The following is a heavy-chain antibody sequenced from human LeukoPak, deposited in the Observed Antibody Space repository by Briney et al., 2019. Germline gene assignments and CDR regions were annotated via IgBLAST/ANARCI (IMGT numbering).Heavy chain of an antibody. Sequence: GGSLRLSCAASGFTFSSYSMNWVRQAPGKGLEWVSAISGSGGSTYYADSVKGRFTISRDNSKNTLYLQMNSLRAEDTAVYYCAKDFNYYDSSGYPHWWGQGTLVTVSS. CDR3: AKDFNYYDSSGYPHW. CDR2: ISGSGGST. J-gene: IGHJ4*02. V-gene: IGHV3-23*01. CDR1: GFTFSSYS. D-gene: IGHD3-22*01.